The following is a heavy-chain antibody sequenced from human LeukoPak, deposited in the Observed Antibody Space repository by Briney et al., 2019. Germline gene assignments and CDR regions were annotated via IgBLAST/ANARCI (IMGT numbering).Heavy chain of an antibody. J-gene: IGHJ4*02. Sequence: SETLSLTCTVSGGSISSSSYYWGRIRQSPGKGLEWIGSVYYSGSTYYNPSLKSRVTTSVDTSKNQFSMKLSSVTAADTAVYYYARLWAGELVFDYWGQGTLVTVSS. CDR1: GGSISSSSYY. CDR3: ARLWAGELVFDY. CDR2: VYYSGST. V-gene: IGHV4-39*01. D-gene: IGHD3-16*01.